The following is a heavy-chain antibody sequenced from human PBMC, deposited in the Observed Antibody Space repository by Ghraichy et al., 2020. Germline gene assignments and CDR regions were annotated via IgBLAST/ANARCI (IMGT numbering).Heavy chain of an antibody. J-gene: IGHJ6*03. CDR1: GFTFNNYG. Sequence: GGSLRLSCSASGFTFNNYGMHWVRQAPGKGLEYVSAISSNGGSRFYADSVRGRFTISRDNSKNTLYLQMSSLRAEDTALYYCVKDTYYDFWSGSYMDVWGKGTTVTVSS. CDR2: ISSNGGSR. V-gene: IGHV3-64D*06. D-gene: IGHD3-3*01. CDR3: VKDTYYDFWSGSYMDV.